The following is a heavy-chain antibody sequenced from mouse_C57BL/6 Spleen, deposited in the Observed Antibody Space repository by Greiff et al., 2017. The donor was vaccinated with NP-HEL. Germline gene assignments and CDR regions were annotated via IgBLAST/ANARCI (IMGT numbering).Heavy chain of an antibody. J-gene: IGHJ3*01. CDR2: IDPENGDT. CDR3: TTGLRGAY. D-gene: IGHD2-4*01. CDR1: GFNIKDDY. V-gene: IGHV14-4*01. Sequence: EVQLQQSGAELVRPGASVKLSCTASGFNIKDDYMHWVKQRPEQGLEWIGWIDPENGDTEYASKFQGKATITADTSSNTAYLRLSSLTSEDTAVYYCTTGLRGAYWGQGTLVTVSA.